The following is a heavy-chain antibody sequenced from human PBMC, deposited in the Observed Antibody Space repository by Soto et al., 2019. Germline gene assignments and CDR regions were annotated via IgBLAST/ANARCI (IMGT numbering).Heavy chain of an antibody. V-gene: IGHV1-46*03. Sequence: GASVKVSCKASGYTFSSYYMHWVRQAPGQGLEWMGIINPSGGSTTYAQKFQGRVTMTRDTSTSTVYMELSSLTSEDTAVYYCARVSVSGRRFDYWGEGTLVTVSS. CDR3: ARVSVSGRRFDY. D-gene: IGHD6-19*01. J-gene: IGHJ4*02. CDR2: INPSGGST. CDR1: GYTFSSYY.